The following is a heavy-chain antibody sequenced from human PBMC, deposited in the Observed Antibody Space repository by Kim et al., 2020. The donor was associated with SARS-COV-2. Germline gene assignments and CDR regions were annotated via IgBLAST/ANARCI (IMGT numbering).Heavy chain of an antibody. Sequence: SETLSLTCAVYGGSFSGYYWSWIRQPPGKGLEWIGEINHSGSTNYNPSLKSRVTISVDTSKNQFSLKLSSVTAADTAVYYCARDAAAEKTHRAFDPWGQGTLVTVSS. CDR2: INHSGST. V-gene: IGHV4-34*01. CDR1: GGSFSGYY. D-gene: IGHD6-13*01. J-gene: IGHJ5*02. CDR3: ARDAAAEKTHRAFDP.